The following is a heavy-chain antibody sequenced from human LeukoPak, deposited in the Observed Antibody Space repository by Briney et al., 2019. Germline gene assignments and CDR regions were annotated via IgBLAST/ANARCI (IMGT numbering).Heavy chain of an antibody. CDR3: ARSLYDMLTGFVDY. Sequence: GGSLRLSCAASGFTFSSYSMNWVRQAPGKGLEWVSSISSSSSYIYYADSVKGRFTVSRDNAKNSLYLQMNSLRAEDTAVYYCARSLYDMLTGFVDYWGQGTLVTVSS. J-gene: IGHJ4*02. CDR2: ISSSSSYI. CDR1: GFTFSSYS. D-gene: IGHD3-9*01. V-gene: IGHV3-21*01.